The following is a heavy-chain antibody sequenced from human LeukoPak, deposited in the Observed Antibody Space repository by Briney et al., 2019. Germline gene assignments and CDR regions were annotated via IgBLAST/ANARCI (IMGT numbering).Heavy chain of an antibody. V-gene: IGHV3-23*01. Sequence: QSGGSLRLSCAASGFTFSSYGMSWVRQAPGKGLEWVSAISGSGGNTYYADSVKGRFTISRDNSKNTLYLQMNSLRAEDTAVYYCAKITGSGYNWFDPWGQGTLVTVSS. J-gene: IGHJ5*02. CDR1: GFTFSSYG. D-gene: IGHD1-14*01. CDR2: ISGSGGNT. CDR3: AKITGSGYNWFDP.